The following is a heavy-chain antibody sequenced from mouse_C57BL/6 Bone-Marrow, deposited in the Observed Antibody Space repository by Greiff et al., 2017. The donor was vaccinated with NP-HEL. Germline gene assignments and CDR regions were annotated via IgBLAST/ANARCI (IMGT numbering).Heavy chain of an antibody. Sequence: EVKLVESGGDLVKPGGSLKLSCAASGFTFSSYGMSWVRQTPDKRLEWVATISSGGSYTYYLDSVKGRFTISRDNAKNTLYLQMSSLKSEDTAMYYCARHNWEDAMDYWGQGTSVTVSS. D-gene: IGHD4-1*01. CDR3: ARHNWEDAMDY. CDR2: ISSGGSYT. V-gene: IGHV5-6*01. CDR1: GFTFSSYG. J-gene: IGHJ4*01.